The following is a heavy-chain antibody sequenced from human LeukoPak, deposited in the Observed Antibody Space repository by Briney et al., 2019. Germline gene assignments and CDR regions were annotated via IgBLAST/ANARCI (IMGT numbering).Heavy chain of an antibody. Sequence: GGSLRLSCAASGFTFSSYWMTWVRQAPGKGLEWVANINRDGTTKNYVDSVQGRFTISRDNAQSSLYLQMSSLRAEDTAVYFCASGLVGGSFDYWGQGTLVTVFS. CDR2: INRDGTTK. J-gene: IGHJ4*02. CDR3: ASGLVGGSFDY. D-gene: IGHD3-10*01. V-gene: IGHV3-7*02. CDR1: GFTFSSYW.